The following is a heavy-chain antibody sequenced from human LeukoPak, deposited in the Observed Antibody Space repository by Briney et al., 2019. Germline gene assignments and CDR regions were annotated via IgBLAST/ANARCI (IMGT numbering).Heavy chain of an antibody. CDR2: VYHGGSS. Sequence: PSETLSLTRTVSGYSISSGFYWGWIRQPPGKGLEWVGNVYHGGSSYYNPSLKSRVTISVDTSKNQFSLNLYSVTAADTAVYYCARRVGSSDCFDYWGQGTLVTVSS. J-gene: IGHJ4*02. CDR3: ARRVGSSDCFDY. V-gene: IGHV4-38-2*02. CDR1: GYSISSGFY. D-gene: IGHD6-6*01.